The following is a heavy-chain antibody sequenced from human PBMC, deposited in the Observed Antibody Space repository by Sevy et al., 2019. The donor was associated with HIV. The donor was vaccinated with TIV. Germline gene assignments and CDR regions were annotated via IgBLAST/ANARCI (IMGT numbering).Heavy chain of an antibody. V-gene: IGHV3-23*01. D-gene: IGHD6-19*01. CDR1: GVAFGGYA. CDR3: ARRGYSSGKPLYYFDY. Sequence: GGSLRLSCAAFGVAFGGYAMNWVRQAPGKGLEWVSSISGGSGSNTYYADSVKGRFTISRDNSKNTLYLQMSSLRAEDTAVYYCARRGYSSGKPLYYFDYWGQGTLVTVSS. CDR2: ISGGSGSNT. J-gene: IGHJ4*02.